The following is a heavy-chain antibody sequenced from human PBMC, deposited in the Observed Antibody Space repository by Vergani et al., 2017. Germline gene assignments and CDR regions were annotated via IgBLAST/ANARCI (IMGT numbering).Heavy chain of an antibody. J-gene: IGHJ4*02. Sequence: QEQLVQSGAEVRKPGASVKVSCKASGYNFTSFDINWVRLATGQGLEWMGWMNPKSGNTAYAAKFQGRVTMTRDTSTSTVYMELSSLRSEDTAVYYCTRGWYYDSIAYWAYWGQGTLVTVSS. D-gene: IGHD3-22*01. CDR2: MNPKSGNT. CDR1: GYNFTSFD. CDR3: TRGWYYDSIAYWAY. V-gene: IGHV1-8*01.